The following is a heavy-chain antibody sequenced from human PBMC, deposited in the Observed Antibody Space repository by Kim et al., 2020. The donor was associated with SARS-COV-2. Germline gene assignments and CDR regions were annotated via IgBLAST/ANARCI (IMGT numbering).Heavy chain of an antibody. CDR2: IKSDGSFT. J-gene: IGHJ4*02. D-gene: IGHD6-19*01. V-gene: IGHV3-74*01. Sequence: GGSLRLSCAASGFTLSNYWMYWVRQVPGKGPVWVSRIKSDGSFTSYADSVKGRFTISRDNAKSKVFLEMNSLRAEDTAVYFCAGRKRIAVEGFDSWGQGTPVTVSS. CDR1: GFTLSNYW. CDR3: AGRKRIAVEGFDS.